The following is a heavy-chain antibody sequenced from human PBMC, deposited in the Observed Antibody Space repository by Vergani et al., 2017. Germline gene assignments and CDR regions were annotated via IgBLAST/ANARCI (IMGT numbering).Heavy chain of an antibody. J-gene: IGHJ4*02. Sequence: QVQLQESGPGLVKPSQTLSLTCTVSGGSISSGGYYWSRIRQHPGKGLEWIGYMYYSGSTYYNPSLRSRLTISLDTSKNQFSLKLSSVTAADTAVYYCARARPSGNYDSSGYYFDYWGQGTLVTVSS. D-gene: IGHD3-22*01. CDR2: MYYSGST. CDR3: ARARPSGNYDSSGYYFDY. V-gene: IGHV4-31*03. CDR1: GGSISSGGYY.